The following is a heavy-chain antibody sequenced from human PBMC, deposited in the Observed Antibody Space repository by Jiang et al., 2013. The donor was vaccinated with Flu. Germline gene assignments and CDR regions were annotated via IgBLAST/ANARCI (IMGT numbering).Heavy chain of an antibody. CDR1: TFSSYA. CDR2: ISGSGGST. CDR3: AKGTYYYDSSGSAYFDY. V-gene: IGHV3-23*01. J-gene: IGHJ4*02. D-gene: IGHD3-22*01. Sequence: TFSSYAMSWVRQAPGKGLEWVSAISGSGGSTYYADSVKGRFTISRDNSKNTLYLQMNSLRAEDTAVYYCAKGTYYYDSSGSAYFDYWGQGTLVTVSS.